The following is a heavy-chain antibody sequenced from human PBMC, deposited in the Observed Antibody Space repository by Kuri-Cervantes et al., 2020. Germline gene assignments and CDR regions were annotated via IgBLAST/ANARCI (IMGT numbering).Heavy chain of an antibody. CDR2: IYYSGST. D-gene: IGHD3-22*01. Sequence: SCTVSGGSISSGDYYWSWIRQPPGKGLEWIGYIYYSGSTYYNPSLKSRVTISVDTSKNQFSLKLSSVTAADTAVYYCARGITMIVVVIPYFDYWGQGTLVTVSS. J-gene: IGHJ4*02. V-gene: IGHV4-30-4*08. CDR1: GGSISSGDYY. CDR3: ARGITMIVVVIPYFDY.